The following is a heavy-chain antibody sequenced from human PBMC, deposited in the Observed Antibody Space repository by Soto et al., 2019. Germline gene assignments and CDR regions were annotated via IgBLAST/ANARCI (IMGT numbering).Heavy chain of an antibody. J-gene: IGHJ5*02. CDR1: GYTFTSYG. Sequence: QVQLVQSGAEVKKPGASVKVSCKASGYTFTSYGISWVRQAPGQGLEWMGWISAYNGNTNYAQKLQGRVTMTTDTSTSTAYMELRSLRSDDTAVYYFARAVDTSSTKGRNWFDPWGQCTLVTVSS. CDR3: ARAVDTSSTKGRNWFDP. V-gene: IGHV1-18*01. D-gene: IGHD5-18*01. CDR2: ISAYNGNT.